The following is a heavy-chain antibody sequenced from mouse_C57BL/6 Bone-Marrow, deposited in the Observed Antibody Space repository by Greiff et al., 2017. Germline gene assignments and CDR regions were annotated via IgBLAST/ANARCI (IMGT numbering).Heavy chain of an antibody. CDR2: ISSGGSYT. V-gene: IGHV5-6*01. CDR3: ARSTIYYYAMDY. J-gene: IGHJ4*01. Sequence: VESGGDLVKPGGSLKLSCAASGFTFSSYGMSWVRQTPDKRLEWVATISSGGSYTYYPDSVKGRFTISRDNAKNTLYLQMSSLKSEDTAMYYCARSTIYYYAMDYWGQGTSVTVSS. D-gene: IGHD2-1*01. CDR1: GFTFSSYG.